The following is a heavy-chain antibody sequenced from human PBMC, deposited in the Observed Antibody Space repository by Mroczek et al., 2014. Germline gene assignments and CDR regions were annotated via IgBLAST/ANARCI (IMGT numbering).Heavy chain of an antibody. CDR3: ARVGPIVVVPAAIVGYYMDV. Sequence: QVQLQESGPGLVKPSETLSLTCTVSGGSISSYYWSWIRQPAGKGLEWIGRIYTSGSTNXNPSLKSRVTMSVDTSKNQFSLKLSSVTAADTAVYYCARVGPIVVVPAAIVGYYMDVWGKGTTVTVSS. J-gene: IGHJ6*03. V-gene: IGHV4-4*07. CDR1: GGSISSYY. CDR2: IYTSGST. D-gene: IGHD2-2*01.